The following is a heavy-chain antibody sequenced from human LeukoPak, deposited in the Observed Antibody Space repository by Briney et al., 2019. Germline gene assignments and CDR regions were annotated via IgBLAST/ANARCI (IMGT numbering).Heavy chain of an antibody. Sequence: GESLKISCKGSGYAFSTSCIAWVRQMPGKGLEWMVIIYPSDSDTTYSPSFEGQVSMSADKSITTAYLQWSSLKASDSAMYYCARQSCTSTTCGFDYWGQGTLVTVSS. CDR3: ARQSCTSTTCGFDY. D-gene: IGHD2/OR15-2a*01. CDR1: GYAFSTSC. V-gene: IGHV5-51*01. J-gene: IGHJ4*02. CDR2: IYPSDSDT.